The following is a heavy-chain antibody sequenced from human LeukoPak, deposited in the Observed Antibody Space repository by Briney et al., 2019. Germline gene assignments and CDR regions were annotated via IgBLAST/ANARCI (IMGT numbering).Heavy chain of an antibody. V-gene: IGHV1-8*01. CDR3: ARGKKYRYYDILTGYHDYYYYMDV. D-gene: IGHD3-9*01. CDR2: MNPNSGNT. CDR1: GYTFTSYD. J-gene: IGHJ6*03. Sequence: ASGKVSCKASGYTFTSYDINWVRQATGQGLEWMGWMNPNSGNTGYAQKFQGRVTMTRNTSISTAYMELSSLRSEDTAVYYCARGKKYRYYDILTGYHDYYYYMDVWGKGTTVTISS.